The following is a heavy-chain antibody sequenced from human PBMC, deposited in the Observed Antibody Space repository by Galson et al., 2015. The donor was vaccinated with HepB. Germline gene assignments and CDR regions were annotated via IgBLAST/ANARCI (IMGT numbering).Heavy chain of an antibody. Sequence: SLRLSCAASGFTFSSYSMHWVRQAPGKGLEWVAVISYDGSNKYYADSVKGLFTISRDNSKNTLYLQMNSLRAEDTAVYYCAKDEGSSWLGYYYYYMDVWGKGTTVTVSS. D-gene: IGHD6-13*01. V-gene: IGHV3-30*18. CDR2: ISYDGSNK. CDR3: AKDEGSSWLGYYYYYMDV. CDR1: GFTFSSYS. J-gene: IGHJ6*03.